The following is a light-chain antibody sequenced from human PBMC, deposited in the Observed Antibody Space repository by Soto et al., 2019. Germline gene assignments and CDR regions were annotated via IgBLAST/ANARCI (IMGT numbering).Light chain of an antibody. Sequence: EIVLTQSPGTLSLSPGERVTLSCRASQSVSTTSLAWYQQKPGQAPRLLIYGASSRATGIPARFRGSGSGTDFTLTISRLEPEDFAVYYCQQYGSFPLTFGPGTKVESK. V-gene: IGKV3-20*01. CDR2: GAS. CDR1: QSVSTTS. J-gene: IGKJ3*01. CDR3: QQYGSFPLT.